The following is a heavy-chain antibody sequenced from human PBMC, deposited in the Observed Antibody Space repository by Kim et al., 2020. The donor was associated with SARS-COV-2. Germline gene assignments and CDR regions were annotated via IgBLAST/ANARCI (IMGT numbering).Heavy chain of an antibody. CDR1: GYSFISYW. J-gene: IGHJ6*02. CDR3: ARLRRDILTGYFYYYYYGMDV. CDR2: IDPSDSYT. V-gene: IGHV5-10-1*01. Sequence: GESLKISCKGSGYSFISYWISWVRQMPGKGLEWMGRIDPSDSYTNYSPSFQGHVTISAYKSISTAYLQWSSLKASDTAMYYCARLRRDILTGYFYYYYYGMDVWGQGTTVTVSS. D-gene: IGHD3-9*01.